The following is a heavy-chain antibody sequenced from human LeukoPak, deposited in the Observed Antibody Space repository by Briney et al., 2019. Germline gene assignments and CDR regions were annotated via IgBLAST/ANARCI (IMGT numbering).Heavy chain of an antibody. J-gene: IGHJ4*02. CDR2: LSRGGGSA. V-gene: IGHV3-23*01. CDR3: AKEQRIRHCSEGVCVAGYYFDS. Sequence: GGSLRLSCTGSGFPFNMFAMNWVRQAPGQGLEWVSGLSRGGGSANYADSVKGRFTISRDPSKKTVFLQMNDLRHEDTAVYYCAKEQRIRHCSEGVCVAGYYFDSWGQGSLVTVSS. D-gene: IGHD2-8*01. CDR1: GFPFNMFA.